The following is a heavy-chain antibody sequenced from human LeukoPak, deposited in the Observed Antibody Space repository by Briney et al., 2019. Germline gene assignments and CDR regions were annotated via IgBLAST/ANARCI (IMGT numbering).Heavy chain of an antibody. J-gene: IGHJ5*02. CDR1: GGSMNDYY. V-gene: IGHV4-59*01. CDR3: ARDRYCISGICYSGRFDP. D-gene: IGHD2-15*01. Sequence: SETLSLTCTVSGGSMNDYYWSWIRQPPGKGLEWIGYMYYSGSTNYNPSLKSRVSISIDTSKNQFSLKLSSVTAADTAVYYCARDRYCISGICYSGRFDPWGRGTLVTVSS. CDR2: MYYSGST.